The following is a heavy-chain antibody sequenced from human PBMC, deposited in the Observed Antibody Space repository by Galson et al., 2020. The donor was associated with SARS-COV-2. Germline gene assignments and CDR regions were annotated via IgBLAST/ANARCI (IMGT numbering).Heavy chain of an antibody. J-gene: IGHJ4*02. CDR1: GFRFSNYA. V-gene: IGHV3-30*01. Sequence: GGSLRLSCAASGFRFSNYAMHWVRQAPGKGLEWVAVMSYDGSIKDYADSVKGRFTISRDNSKNTLYLQMNSLRAEDTGVYYCASGSRVVEVDEWGQGTLVTVSS. CDR2: MSYDGSIK. D-gene: IGHD2-15*01. CDR3: ASGSRVVEVDE.